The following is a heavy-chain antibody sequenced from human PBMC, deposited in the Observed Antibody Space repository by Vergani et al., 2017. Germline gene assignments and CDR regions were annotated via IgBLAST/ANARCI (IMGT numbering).Heavy chain of an antibody. D-gene: IGHD3-16*01. CDR2: IHRSRRT. Sequence: QVQLQQWRPGLVTPSGTLSLTCAVYVDSISSDNWWNWVRQAPGKGLQWIGEIHRSRRTNYNPSLRRRVTISLDKSKNQFSLKLTSVTAADTAVYFCASNPRLGGDVVDSWGQGTLVTVSS. CDR1: VDSISSDNW. V-gene: IGHV4-4*02. CDR3: ASNPRLGGDVVDS. J-gene: IGHJ4*02.